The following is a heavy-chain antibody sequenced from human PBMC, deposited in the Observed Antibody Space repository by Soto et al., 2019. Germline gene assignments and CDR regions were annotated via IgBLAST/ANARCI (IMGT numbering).Heavy chain of an antibody. CDR3: AKGPVDSRSDGMDV. D-gene: IGHD5-12*01. CDR1: GFTFDDYA. CDR2: ISWNSGYI. J-gene: IGHJ6*02. V-gene: IGHV3-9*01. Sequence: EVQLVESGGDLVQPGRSLRLSCAASGFTFDDYAIHWVRQAPGKGLEWVSGISWNSGYIGYADSVRGRFTISRDNAKNSLYLQMNSLRAEDTAVYYCAKGPVDSRSDGMDVWGQGTTVTVSS.